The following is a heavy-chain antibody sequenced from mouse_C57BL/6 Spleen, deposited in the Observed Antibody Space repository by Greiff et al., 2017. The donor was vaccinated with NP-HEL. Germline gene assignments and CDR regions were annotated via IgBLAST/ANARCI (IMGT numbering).Heavy chain of an antibody. D-gene: IGHD2-12*01. CDR3: ASYRDWYFDV. J-gene: IGHJ1*03. CDR2: IYPRSGNT. V-gene: IGHV1-81*01. CDR1: GYTFTSYG. Sequence: QVQLKESGAELARPGASVKLSCKASGYTFTSYGISWVKQRTGQGLEWIGEIYPRSGNTYYNEKFKGKATLTADKSSSTAYMELRSLTSEDSAVYFCASYRDWYFDVWGTGTTVTVSS.